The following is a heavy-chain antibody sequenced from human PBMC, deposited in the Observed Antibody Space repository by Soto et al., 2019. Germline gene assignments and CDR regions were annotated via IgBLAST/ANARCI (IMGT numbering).Heavy chain of an antibody. D-gene: IGHD5-12*01. Sequence: GGSLRLSXAASGFTFSSYSMNWVRQAPGKGLEWVSSISSSSSYIYYADSVKGRFTISRDNAKNSLYLQMNSLRAEDTAVYYCARGPIVATNYYYYYGMDVWGQGTTVTVSS. J-gene: IGHJ6*02. CDR3: ARGPIVATNYYYYYGMDV. CDR1: GFTFSSYS. V-gene: IGHV3-21*01. CDR2: ISSSSSYI.